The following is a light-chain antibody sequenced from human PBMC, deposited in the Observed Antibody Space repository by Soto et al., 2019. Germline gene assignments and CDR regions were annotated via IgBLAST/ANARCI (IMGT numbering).Light chain of an antibody. CDR3: QHYNSYSEA. V-gene: IGKV1-5*03. CDR1: QTMSSW. J-gene: IGKJ1*01. CDR2: KAS. Sequence: IQITQSPSTLSGSVGDRVTITCRASQTMSSWLAWYQQKTGKPPKILIYKASTLKSGVPSRFRGSGSGTECTLPISRLQPDDFATYYCQHYNSYSEAFGQGTKVDIK.